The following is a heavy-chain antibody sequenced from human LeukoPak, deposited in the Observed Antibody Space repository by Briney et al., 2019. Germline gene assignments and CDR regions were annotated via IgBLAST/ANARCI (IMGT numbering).Heavy chain of an antibody. Sequence: GGSLRLSCAASGFTFSSYWMHWVRQAPGKGLVWVSRINSDGTGTTYADSVKGRFTISRDNAKNTLYLQMNSLGAEDTAVYYCARGTGYSVFDYWGQGTLVTVSS. CDR1: GFTFSSYW. CDR3: ARGTGYSVFDY. J-gene: IGHJ4*02. V-gene: IGHV3-74*01. CDR2: INSDGTGT. D-gene: IGHD3/OR15-3a*01.